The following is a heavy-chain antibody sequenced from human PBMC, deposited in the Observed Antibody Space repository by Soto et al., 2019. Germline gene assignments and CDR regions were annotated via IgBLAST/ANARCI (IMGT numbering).Heavy chain of an antibody. CDR1: GESLNSSH. CDR3: ARGLRAYDSGKGRFDP. V-gene: IGHV4-34*01. Sequence: SDTMSLTCAVYGESLNSSHWGWIRQPPGKGLEWIGEVKPSGFTSYNPSLKSRVTISLDTSKSQFSLKLSSVTAADTAVYYCARGLRAYDSGKGRFDPWGQGTQVTVSS. J-gene: IGHJ5*02. D-gene: IGHD3-10*01. CDR2: VKPSGFT.